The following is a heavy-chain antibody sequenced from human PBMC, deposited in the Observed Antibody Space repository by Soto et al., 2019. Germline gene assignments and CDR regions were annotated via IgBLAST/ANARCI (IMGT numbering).Heavy chain of an antibody. Sequence: PGGSLRLSCAASGLTFSSHAMSWVRQAPGKGLEWVSVISNSGGAIHYANSVKGRFTISRDNSKNTLYLQMNALRVEDTGVYYCTRGPRPTSTGTGAFWGQGTLVTVSS. D-gene: IGHD1-1*01. CDR2: ISNSGGAI. CDR1: GLTFSSHA. J-gene: IGHJ4*02. V-gene: IGHV3-23*01. CDR3: TRGPRPTSTGTGAF.